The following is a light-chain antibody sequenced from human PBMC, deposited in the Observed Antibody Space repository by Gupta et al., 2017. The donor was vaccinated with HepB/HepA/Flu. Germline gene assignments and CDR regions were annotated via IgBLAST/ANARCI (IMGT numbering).Light chain of an antibody. CDR2: SKN. Sequence: QTVVTQEPSFSLPPGGTVTLTCGLSSGSVSTSYYPSWYQQTPGHAHRTLIYSKNSRSSGVPDRFSGSILGNTAALTITGAQADDESDYYCVLDMGSGISVFGGGTKLTVL. J-gene: IGLJ3*02. CDR3: VLDMGSGISV. V-gene: IGLV8-61*01. CDR1: SGSVSTSYY.